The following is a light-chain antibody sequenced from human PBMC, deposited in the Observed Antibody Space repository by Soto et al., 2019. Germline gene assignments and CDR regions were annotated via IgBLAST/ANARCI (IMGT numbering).Light chain of an antibody. Sequence: QSALTQPASVSGSPGQSITISCTGTSSDIGRYNYVSWYQQHPGKAPRLVISGVNKRPSGISNRFSGSKSGNTASLTISGLQADDEAIYYCASYTITTTLVVFGGGTKVTVL. J-gene: IGLJ2*01. CDR3: ASYTITTTLVV. CDR2: GVN. CDR1: SSDIGRYNY. V-gene: IGLV2-14*01.